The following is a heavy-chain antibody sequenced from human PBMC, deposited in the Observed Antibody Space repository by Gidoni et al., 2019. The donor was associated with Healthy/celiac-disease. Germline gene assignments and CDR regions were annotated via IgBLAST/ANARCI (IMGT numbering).Heavy chain of an antibody. CDR3: ARAPTVTTYWFDP. Sequence: QVQLVQSGSEVKKPGSSVKVSCKASGGTFSSYAISWVRQAPGKGLEWMGGVIPIFGTANYAQKFQGRVTITADKSTSTAYMELSSLRSEDTAVYYCARAPTVTTYWFDPWGQGTLVTVSS. CDR2: VIPIFGTA. D-gene: IGHD4-17*01. V-gene: IGHV1-69*06. CDR1: GGTFSSYA. J-gene: IGHJ5*02.